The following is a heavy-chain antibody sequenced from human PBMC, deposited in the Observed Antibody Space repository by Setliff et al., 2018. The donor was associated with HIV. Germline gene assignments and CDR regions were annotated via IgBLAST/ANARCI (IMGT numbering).Heavy chain of an antibody. CDR3: ARDIRRNDYGVLENWFDP. V-gene: IGHV4-39*07. J-gene: IGHJ5*02. Sequence: NPSETLSLTCTVSGGSISSSSYYWGWIRQPPGKGLEWIGSIYHSGSTYYNPSLKSRVTISVDASKNQFSLKLSSVTAADTAVYYCARDIRRNDYGVLENWFDPWGQGTLVTVSS. CDR1: GGSISSSSYY. CDR2: IYHSGST. D-gene: IGHD4-17*01.